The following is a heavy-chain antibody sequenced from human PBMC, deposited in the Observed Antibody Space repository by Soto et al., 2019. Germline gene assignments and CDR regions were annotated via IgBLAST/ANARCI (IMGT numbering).Heavy chain of an antibody. CDR1: GGTFSNYA. J-gene: IGHJ6*02. D-gene: IGHD2-15*01. CDR2: IIPIFGTA. CDR3: AREKLLRVFYYYYGMDV. V-gene: IGHV1-69*13. Sequence: ASVKVSCKASGGTFSNYAISWVRQAPGQGLEWMGGIIPIFGTANYAQKFQGRVTITADESTSTAYMELSSLRSEDTAVYYCAREKLLRVFYYYYGMDVWGQGSTVTAP.